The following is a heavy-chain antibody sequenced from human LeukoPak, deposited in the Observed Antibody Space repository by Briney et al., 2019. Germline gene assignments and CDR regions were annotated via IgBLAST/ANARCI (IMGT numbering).Heavy chain of an antibody. CDR1: GYTFTDYY. CDR2: VDPEDGET. J-gene: IGHJ6*03. CDR3: ATSSQKDYYDSSGYSSYYMDV. Sequence: ASVKISCKVSGYTFTDYYMHWVQQAPGKGLEWMGLVDPEDGETIYAEKFQGRVTITADTSTDTAYMELSSLRSEDTAAYYCATSSQKDYYDSSGYSSYYMDVWGKGTTVTVSS. D-gene: IGHD3-22*01. V-gene: IGHV1-69-2*01.